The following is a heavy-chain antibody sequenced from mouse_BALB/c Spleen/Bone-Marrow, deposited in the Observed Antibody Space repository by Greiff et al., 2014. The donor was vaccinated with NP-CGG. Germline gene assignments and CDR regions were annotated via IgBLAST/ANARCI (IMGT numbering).Heavy chain of an antibody. V-gene: IGHV1-7*01. CDR3: ARKGYGNFHYYARDY. D-gene: IGHD2-1*01. CDR1: GYTFTSYW. Sequence: QVQLQQSGAELAKPGDSVKMTCKASGYTFTSYWMYWIKQRPGQGLEWIGYINPSTGYTEYNQKFKDKAPLTAEKSSNATYMQLSSLTSEDSAVYYCARKGYGNFHYYARDYWGQGTSVTVSS. J-gene: IGHJ4*01. CDR2: INPSTGYT.